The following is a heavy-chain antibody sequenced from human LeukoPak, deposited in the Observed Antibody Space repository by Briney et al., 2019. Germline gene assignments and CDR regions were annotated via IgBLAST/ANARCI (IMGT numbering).Heavy chain of an antibody. CDR3: ARGGGLDV. CDR2: INHNGNVN. Sequence: GGSLRLSCAASGFTFSNYAVTWVRQAPGKGLEWVASINHNGNVNYYVDSVKGRFTISRDNAKNLLYLQMSYLRAEDTAVYFCARGGGLDVWGQGATVTVSS. V-gene: IGHV3-7*03. J-gene: IGHJ6*02. D-gene: IGHD3-16*01. CDR1: GFTFSNYA.